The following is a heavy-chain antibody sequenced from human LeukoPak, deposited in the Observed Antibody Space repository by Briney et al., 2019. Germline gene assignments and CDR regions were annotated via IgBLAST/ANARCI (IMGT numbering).Heavy chain of an antibody. CDR2: IYYSGST. Sequence: PSETLSLTCTVSGVSISIYYWSWLRQPPGKGLEGLGYIYYSGSTNYNPSLKSRVTIPVDPSKNQFSLKLSSVTAADTAVYYCARGYSSGWYGISVDYWGQGTLVTVSS. J-gene: IGHJ4*02. CDR1: GVSISIYY. CDR3: ARGYSSGWYGISVDY. D-gene: IGHD6-19*01. V-gene: IGHV4-59*01.